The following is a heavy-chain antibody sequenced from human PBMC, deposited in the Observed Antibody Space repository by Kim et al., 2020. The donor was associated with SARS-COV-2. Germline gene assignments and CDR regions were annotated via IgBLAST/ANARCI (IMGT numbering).Heavy chain of an antibody. CDR2: ISYDGSNK. CDR3: ATEHSGSYFARFDY. Sequence: GGSLRLSCAASGFTFSSYGMHWVRQAPGKGLEWVAVISYDGSNKYYADSAKGRFTISRDNSKNTLYLQMNSLRAEDTAVYYCATEHSGSYFARFDYLGQG. V-gene: IGHV3-30*03. J-gene: IGHJ4*02. CDR1: GFTFSSYG. D-gene: IGHD1-26*01.